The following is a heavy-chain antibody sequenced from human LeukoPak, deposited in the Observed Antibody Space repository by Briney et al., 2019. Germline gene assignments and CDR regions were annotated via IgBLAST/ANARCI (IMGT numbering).Heavy chain of an antibody. J-gene: IGHJ5*02. CDR1: GYTFTSYV. D-gene: IGHD2-2*01. Sequence: ASVKVSCKASGYTFTSYVINWVRQATGQGLEWMGWMNPNSGNTGYAQKFQGRVTMTRNTSISTAYMELSSLRSEDTAVYYCARRRPAYCSSTSCRHNWFDPWGQGTLVTVSS. V-gene: IGHV1-8*01. CDR3: ARRRPAYCSSTSCRHNWFDP. CDR2: MNPNSGNT.